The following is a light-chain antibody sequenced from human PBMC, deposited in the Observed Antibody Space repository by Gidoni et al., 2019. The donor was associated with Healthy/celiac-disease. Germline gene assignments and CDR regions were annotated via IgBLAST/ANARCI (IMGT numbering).Light chain of an antibody. J-gene: IGKJ5*01. CDR1: QSISSY. Sequence: EIQMTESPSSLSASVGDRVTITCRASQSISSYLNWYHQKPGKAPKLLIYAASSLQSGVPSRFSGSGSGTDFTLTISSLQPEDFATYYFQQSYSTPITFGQGTRLEIK. V-gene: IGKV1-39*01. CDR3: QQSYSTPIT. CDR2: AAS.